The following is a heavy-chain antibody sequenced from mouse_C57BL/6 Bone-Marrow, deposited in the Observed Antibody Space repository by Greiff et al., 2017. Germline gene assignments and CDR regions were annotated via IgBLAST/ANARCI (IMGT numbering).Heavy chain of an antibody. D-gene: IGHD2-4*01. CDR3: ARPRDYDVGGFAY. J-gene: IGHJ3*01. CDR1: GFTFSSYA. Sequence: DVKLVESGGGLVKPGGSLKLSCAASGFTFSSYAMSWVRQTPEKRLEWVATISDGGSYTYYPDNVKGRFTISRDNAKNNLYLQMSHLKSEDTAMYYCARPRDYDVGGFAYWGQGTLVTVSA. V-gene: IGHV5-4*03. CDR2: ISDGGSYT.